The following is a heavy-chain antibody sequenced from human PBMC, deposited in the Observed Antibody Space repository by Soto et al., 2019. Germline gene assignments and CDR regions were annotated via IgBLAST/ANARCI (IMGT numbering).Heavy chain of an antibody. Sequence: GGSLRLSCAASGFTLDRYTMHWVRQAPGKGLEWVSLNSWDGGTSAYADSVKGRFTVSRDNKKSSLYLQMDSLRPEDTALYYCVKDGHNSGYYLSYYFEHWGQGAPVTVSS. CDR3: VKDGHNSGYYLSYYFEH. CDR1: GFTLDRYT. J-gene: IGHJ4*02. D-gene: IGHD3-22*01. V-gene: IGHV3-43*01. CDR2: NSWDGGTS.